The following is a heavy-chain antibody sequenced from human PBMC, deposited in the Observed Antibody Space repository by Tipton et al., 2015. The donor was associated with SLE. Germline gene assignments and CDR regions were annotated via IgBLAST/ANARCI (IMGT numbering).Heavy chain of an antibody. CDR1: GGSISSYY. D-gene: IGHD6-19*01. Sequence: TLSLTCTVSGGSISSYYWNWIRQPPGKGLEWIGSIYYSGSTYYNPSLKSRVTISVDTSKNQFSLKLSSVTAADTAVYYCASGGYSSVTDYWGQGTLVTVSS. J-gene: IGHJ4*02. CDR2: IYYSGST. CDR3: ASGGYSSVTDY. V-gene: IGHV4-39*07.